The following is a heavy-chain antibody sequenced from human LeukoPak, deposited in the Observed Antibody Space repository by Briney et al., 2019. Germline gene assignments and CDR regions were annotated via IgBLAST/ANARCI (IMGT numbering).Heavy chain of an antibody. Sequence: GGSLRLSCTASGFTFRMYAMSWVRQAPGKGLESVASIIYDGRHTYYAASVKGRFTISRDNSQNTLYLQMNSLRAEDTALYYCAKDGLSYDGSTHVYYFQSLGQGPRVTVPS. CDR3: AKDGLSYDGSTHVYYFQS. CDR1: GFTFRMYA. J-gene: IGHJ4*02. V-gene: IGHV3-23*01. D-gene: IGHD3-22*01. CDR2: IIYDGRHT.